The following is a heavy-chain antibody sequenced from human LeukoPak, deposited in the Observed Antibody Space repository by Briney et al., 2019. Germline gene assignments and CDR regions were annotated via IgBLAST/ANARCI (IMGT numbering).Heavy chain of an antibody. V-gene: IGHV3-23*01. CDR3: AKRGYGDLGHFDH. Sequence: GGSLRLSCAASGFPFSVSALNWVRQPPGKGLEWVSTISASGDGTYYADSLKGRFTISRDNSKSTLYLQMNSLRAEDTAVYYCAKRGYGDLGHFDHWGQGILVTVSS. J-gene: IGHJ4*02. D-gene: IGHD4-17*01. CDR1: GFPFSVSA. CDR2: ISASGDGT.